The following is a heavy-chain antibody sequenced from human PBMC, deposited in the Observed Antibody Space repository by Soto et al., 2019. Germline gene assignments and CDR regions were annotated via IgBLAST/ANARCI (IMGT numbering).Heavy chain of an antibody. CDR1: GFTFSSYA. V-gene: IGHV3-23*01. Sequence: EVQLLESGGGLVQPGGSLRLSCAASGFTFSSYAMSWVRQAPGKGLEWVSAISGSGGSTYYADCVKGRFTISRDNSKNTLDLQMNSLRAEDTAVYYCANASTVTTFGVVIPFDPSGQGTLVTVCS. D-gene: IGHD3-3*01. CDR3: ANASTVTTFGVVIPFDP. J-gene: IGHJ5*02. CDR2: ISGSGGST.